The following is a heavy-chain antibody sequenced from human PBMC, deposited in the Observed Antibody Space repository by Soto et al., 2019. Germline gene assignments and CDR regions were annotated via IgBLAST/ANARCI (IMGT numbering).Heavy chain of an antibody. CDR3: ASIPQGARSGYNYAYDFDY. Sequence: QVQLVQSGAEVKKPGSSVKVSCKASGGTFSSYAISWVRQAPGQGLEWMGGIIPIFGTANYAQKFQGRVTITADESTSTAYMELSSLRSEDTAVYYCASIPQGARSGYNYAYDFDYWGQGTLVTVSS. D-gene: IGHD3-3*01. J-gene: IGHJ4*02. CDR2: IIPIFGTA. V-gene: IGHV1-69*01. CDR1: GGTFSSYA.